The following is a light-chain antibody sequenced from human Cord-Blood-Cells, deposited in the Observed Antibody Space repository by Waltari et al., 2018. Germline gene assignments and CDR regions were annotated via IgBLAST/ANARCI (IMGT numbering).Light chain of an antibody. CDR1: SSDVTGYTY. CDR2: EVS. J-gene: IGLJ1*01. CDR3: SSYTSSSTYV. Sequence: QSALTQPASAPGSPGQSITISCTGTSSDVTGYTYVSWYQYHPGKAPKLMIYEVSNRPSGVSDRFSGSKSGNMASLTIAGRQAEEEADYYCSSYTSSSTYVFGTGTKVTVL. V-gene: IGLV2-14*01.